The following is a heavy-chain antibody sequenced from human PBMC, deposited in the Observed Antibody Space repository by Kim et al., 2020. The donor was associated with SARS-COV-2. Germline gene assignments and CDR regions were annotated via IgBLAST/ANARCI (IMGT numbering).Heavy chain of an antibody. Sequence: SETLSLTCAVYGGSFSGYYWSWIRQPPGKGLEWIGEINHSGSTNYNPSLKSRVTISVDRSKNQFSLKLSSVTAADTAVYYCARLIIGSGSYPDYWGQGTLVTVSS. D-gene: IGHD3-10*01. CDR2: INHSGST. J-gene: IGHJ4*02. CDR3: ARLIIGSGSYPDY. V-gene: IGHV4-34*01. CDR1: GGSFSGYY.